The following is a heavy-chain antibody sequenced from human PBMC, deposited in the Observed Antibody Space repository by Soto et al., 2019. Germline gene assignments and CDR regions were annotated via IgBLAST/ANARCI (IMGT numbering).Heavy chain of an antibody. V-gene: IGHV3-33*01. Sequence: TGGSLRLSCAASGFTFSSYGMHWVRQAPGKGLEWVAVIWYDGSNKYYADSVKGRFTISRDNSKNTLYLQMNSLRAEDTAVYYCARSGDPGVGDDAFDIWGQGTMVTVSS. CDR3: ARSGDPGVGDDAFDI. CDR1: GFTFSSYG. CDR2: IWYDGSNK. J-gene: IGHJ3*02. D-gene: IGHD1-26*01.